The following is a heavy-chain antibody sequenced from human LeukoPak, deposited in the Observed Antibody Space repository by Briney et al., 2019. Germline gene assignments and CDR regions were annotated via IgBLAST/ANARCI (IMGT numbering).Heavy chain of an antibody. Sequence: GASVNVSYTASGYSFTTYDINWVRQAPGQRLEWMGWMRPKKSDTGYARKFQERVTFTWNISTDTAYMELNSLTAEDTAVYFCAGGPPEDTSSGYWGQGTLVTVSS. J-gene: IGHJ4*02. V-gene: IGHV1-8*01. D-gene: IGHD3-22*01. CDR3: AGGPPEDTSSGY. CDR1: GYSFTTYD. CDR2: MRPKKSDT.